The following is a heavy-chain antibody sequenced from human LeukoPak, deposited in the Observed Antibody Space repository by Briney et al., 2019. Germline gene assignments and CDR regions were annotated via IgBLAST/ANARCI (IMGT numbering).Heavy chain of an antibody. CDR2: IYYSGST. Sequence: ASETLSLTCTVSGGSISSSSYYWGWIRQPPGKGLEWIGSIYYSGSTYYSPSLKSRVTISVDTSKNQFSLKLSSVTAADTAVFYCARHFDTYQLLPVFDYWGHGTLVTVSS. CDR3: ARHFDTYQLLPVFDY. V-gene: IGHV4-39*01. CDR1: GGSISSSSYY. J-gene: IGHJ4*01. D-gene: IGHD2-2*01.